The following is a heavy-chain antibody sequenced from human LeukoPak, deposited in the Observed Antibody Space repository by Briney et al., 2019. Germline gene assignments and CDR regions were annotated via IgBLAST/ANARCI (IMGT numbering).Heavy chain of an antibody. J-gene: IGHJ6*03. D-gene: IGHD3-9*01. CDR1: GFTVSSNY. V-gene: IGHV3-66*01. Sequence: GGSLRLSCAASGFTVSSNYMSWVRQAPGKGLEWVSVIYSGGSTYYADSVKGRFTISRDNSKNTLYLQMNSLRAEDTAVYYCARTLRYFDWLLSYKNYYYYYMDVWGKGTTVTISS. CDR3: ARTLRYFDWLLSYKNYYYYYMDV. CDR2: IYSGGST.